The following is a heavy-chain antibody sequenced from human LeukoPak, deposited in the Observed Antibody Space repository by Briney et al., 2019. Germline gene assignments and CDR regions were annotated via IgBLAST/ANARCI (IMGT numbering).Heavy chain of an antibody. Sequence: PGGSLRLSCAASGFTFSSYAMKWVRQAPGKGLELVSAISGSGGSTYYADSVKGRFTISRDNSKNTLYLQMNSLRAEDTAVYYCAKWRSSGSGTCDYWGQGTLVTVSS. CDR2: ISGSGGST. CDR3: AKWRSSGSGTCDY. J-gene: IGHJ4*02. CDR1: GFTFSSYA. D-gene: IGHD3-10*01. V-gene: IGHV3-23*01.